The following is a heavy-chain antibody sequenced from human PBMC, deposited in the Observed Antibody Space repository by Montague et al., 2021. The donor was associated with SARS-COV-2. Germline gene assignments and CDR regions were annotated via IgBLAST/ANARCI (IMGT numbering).Heavy chain of an antibody. CDR1: GFTFSNYA. Sequence: SLRLSCAASGFTFSNYAMSWVRQAPGKGLEWVPAISGSGGSTYYADSVKGRFTISRDNSRNTLYLQMNSLRAEDTAVYYCAKDPHYDFWSGYYLDYWGQGTLVTVSS. J-gene: IGHJ4*02. V-gene: IGHV3-23*01. CDR2: ISGSGGST. CDR3: AKDPHYDFWSGYYLDY. D-gene: IGHD3-3*01.